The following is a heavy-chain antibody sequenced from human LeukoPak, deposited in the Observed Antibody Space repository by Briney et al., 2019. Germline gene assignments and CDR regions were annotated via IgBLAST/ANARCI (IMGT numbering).Heavy chain of an antibody. CDR1: GFTFSSYE. Sequence: QTGGSLRLSCAASGFTFSSYEMNWVRQAPGKGLEWVSYISSSGSTIYYADSVKGRFTISRDNAKNSLYLQMNSLRAEDTAVCYCARNGDFDWLLWSNYGMDVWGKGTTVTVSS. J-gene: IGHJ6*04. CDR3: ARNGDFDWLLWSNYGMDV. V-gene: IGHV3-48*03. D-gene: IGHD3-9*01. CDR2: ISSSGSTI.